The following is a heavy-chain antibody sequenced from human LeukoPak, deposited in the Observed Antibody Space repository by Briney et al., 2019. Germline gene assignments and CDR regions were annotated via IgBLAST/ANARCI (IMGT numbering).Heavy chain of an antibody. J-gene: IGHJ6*04. CDR2: ISYDGSNK. Sequence: PGRSLRLSCAASGFTFSSYAMHWVRQAPGKGLEWVAVISYDGSNKYYADSVKGRFTISRDNSKNTLYLQMNSLRAEDTAVYYCARDWLYYYGSGSYEGYYYGMDVWGKGTTVTVSS. D-gene: IGHD3-10*01. CDR1: GFTFSSYA. V-gene: IGHV3-30*04. CDR3: ARDWLYYYGSGSYEGYYYGMDV.